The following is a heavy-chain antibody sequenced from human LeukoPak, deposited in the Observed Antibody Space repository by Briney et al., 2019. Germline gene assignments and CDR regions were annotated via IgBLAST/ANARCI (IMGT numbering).Heavy chain of an antibody. CDR3: AGGGFGELY. Sequence: GGSLRLSCAASGFTFSSYSMNWVRQASGKGLEWVSSISSTSTYIYYADSVKGRFTISRDNSKNSLYLQVNSLRAEDTAVYYCAGGGFGELYWGQGTLVTVSS. CDR2: ISSTSTYI. CDR1: GFTFSSYS. J-gene: IGHJ4*02. D-gene: IGHD3-10*01. V-gene: IGHV3-21*01.